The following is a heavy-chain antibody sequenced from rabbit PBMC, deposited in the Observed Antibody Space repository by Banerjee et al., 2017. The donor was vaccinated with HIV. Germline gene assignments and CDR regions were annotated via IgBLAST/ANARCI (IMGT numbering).Heavy chain of an antibody. Sequence: QSLEESGGDLVKPGASLTLTCTASGFTLSSYWMCWVRQAPGKGLEWIACIYTGSSGSTGYASWAKGRFTISKASSTTVTLQMTSLTVADTATYFCARALYVSSRSGDVINLWGPGTLVTVS. V-gene: IGHV1S40*01. CDR1: GFTLSSYW. D-gene: IGHD1-1*01. CDR3: ARALYVSSRSGDVINL. J-gene: IGHJ4*01. CDR2: IYTGSSGST.